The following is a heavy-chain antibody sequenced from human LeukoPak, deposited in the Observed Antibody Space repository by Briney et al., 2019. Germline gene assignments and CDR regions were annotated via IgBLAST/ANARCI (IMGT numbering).Heavy chain of an antibody. CDR1: GGSISSSNW. J-gene: IGHJ6*03. D-gene: IGHD2-21*01. Sequence: SGTLSLTCAVSGGSISSSNWWSWVRQPPGKGLEWIGEIYHSGSTNYNPSLKSRVTISVDTSKNQFSLKLSSVTAADTAVYYCARSLLPGGAYYYMDVWGKGTTVTISS. V-gene: IGHV4-4*02. CDR2: IYHSGST. CDR3: ARSLLPGGAYYYMDV.